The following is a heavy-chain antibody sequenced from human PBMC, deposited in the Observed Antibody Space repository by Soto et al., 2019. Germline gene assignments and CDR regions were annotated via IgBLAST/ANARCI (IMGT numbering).Heavy chain of an antibody. V-gene: IGHV1-69*13. CDR1: VGTFSSYA. Sequence: SVKVSCKAPVGTFSSYAISWVRQAPGQGLEWMGGIIPIFGTAKYAQKFQGRVTITADESTSTGYMELSSLRSEDTAVYYCARSQGGSSSLDIYYYYYYGMDVWGQGTTVTVSS. J-gene: IGHJ6*02. CDR2: IIPIFGTA. CDR3: ARSQGGSSSLDIYYYYYYGMDV. D-gene: IGHD2-15*01.